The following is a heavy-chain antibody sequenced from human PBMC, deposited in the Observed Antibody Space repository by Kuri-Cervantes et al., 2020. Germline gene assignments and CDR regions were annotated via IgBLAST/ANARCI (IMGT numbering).Heavy chain of an antibody. CDR1: GFAFSVYT. Sequence: GESLKISCAASGFAFSVYTMNWVRRTPGKGLEWVSSITSNGRYIFYADSMKGRFTISRDNSKSTLYLQMNSLRAEDTAVYYCASATTYSSSSPLFYWGQGTLVTVSS. CDR2: ITSNGRYI. D-gene: IGHD6-6*01. CDR3: ASATTYSSSSPLFY. J-gene: IGHJ4*02. V-gene: IGHV3-21*01.